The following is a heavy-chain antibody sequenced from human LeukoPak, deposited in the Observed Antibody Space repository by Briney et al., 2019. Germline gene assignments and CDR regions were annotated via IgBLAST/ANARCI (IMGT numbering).Heavy chain of an antibody. CDR1: GYTFTSYA. J-gene: IGHJ4*02. CDR2: INAGNGNT. V-gene: IGHV1-3*03. CDR3: ARDKGDAGDSYFDY. Sequence: ASVKVSCKASGYTFTSYAMHWVRQAPGQRLEWMGWINAGNGNTKYSQEFQGRVTITRDTSASTAYMELGSLRSEDMAVYYCARDKGDAGDSYFDYWGQGTLVTVSS. D-gene: IGHD2-21*02.